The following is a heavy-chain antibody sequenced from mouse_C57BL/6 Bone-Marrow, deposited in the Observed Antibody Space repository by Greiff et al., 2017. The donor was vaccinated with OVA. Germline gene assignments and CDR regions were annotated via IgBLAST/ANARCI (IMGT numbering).Heavy chain of an antibody. CDR2: IHPNSGST. CDR3: ARSSPPPGSSPWFAY. D-gene: IGHD1-1*01. J-gene: IGHJ3*01. Sequence: QVQLKQPGAELVKPGASVKLSCKASGYTFTSYWMHWVKQRPGQGLEWIGMIHPNSGSTNYNEKFKSKATLTVDKSSSTAYMQLSSLTSEDSAVYYCARSSPPPGSSPWFAYWGQGTLVTVSA. V-gene: IGHV1-64*01. CDR1: GYTFTSYW.